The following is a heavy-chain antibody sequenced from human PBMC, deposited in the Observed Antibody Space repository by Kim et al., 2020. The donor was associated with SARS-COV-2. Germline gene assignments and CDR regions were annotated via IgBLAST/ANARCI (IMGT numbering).Heavy chain of an antibody. CDR1: GGNFDKYA. D-gene: IGHD5-12*01. Sequence: SVKVSCKASGGNFDKYAITWVRQAPGQGLEWMGGIIPMFQTTNYAQKFQGRVTITADGSTGTAYMELYSLRSEDTAMYYCARDVGQLVATIGANDASDIWGQGTMVTVSS. CDR2: IIPMFQTT. J-gene: IGHJ3*02. CDR3: ARDVGQLVATIGANDASDI. V-gene: IGHV1-69*13.